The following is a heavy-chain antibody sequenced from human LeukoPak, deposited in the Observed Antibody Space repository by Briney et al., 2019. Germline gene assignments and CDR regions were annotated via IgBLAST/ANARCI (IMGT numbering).Heavy chain of an antibody. V-gene: IGHV3-33*01. CDR3: ARDFSGYDAPLYYFDY. CDR2: IWYDGSNK. J-gene: IGHJ4*02. CDR1: GFTFSSYG. Sequence: GRSLRLSCAASGFTFSSYGMHWLRQAPGKGREWVAVIWYDGSNKYYADSVKGRFTISRDNSKNTLYLQMNSLRAEDTAVYYCARDFSGYDAPLYYFDYWGQGTLVTVSS. D-gene: IGHD5-12*01.